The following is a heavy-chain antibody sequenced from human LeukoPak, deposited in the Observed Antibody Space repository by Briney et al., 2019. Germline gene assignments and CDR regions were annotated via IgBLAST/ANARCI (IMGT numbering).Heavy chain of an antibody. D-gene: IGHD1-1*01. CDR2: INPSGGST. CDR1: GYTFSSHQ. J-gene: IGHJ4*02. Sequence: ASVKVSCKASGYTFSSHQMHWVRQAPGQGLEWMGIINPSGGSTSYAQKFQGRVTMTRDTTTSTVYMELSSLRSEDTAVYYCAKDNDGPGYWGQGTLVTVSS. V-gene: IGHV1-46*01. CDR3: AKDNDGPGY.